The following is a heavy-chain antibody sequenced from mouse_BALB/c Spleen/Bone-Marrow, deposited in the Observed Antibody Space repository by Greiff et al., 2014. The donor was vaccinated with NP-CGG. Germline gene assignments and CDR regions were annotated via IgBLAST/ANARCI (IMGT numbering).Heavy chain of an antibody. V-gene: IGHV1S135*01. CDR3: APLSRYFDV. Sequence: VQLQQSGPELMKPGASVKISCKASGYSFTSYYMRWVKQSHGKSLEWIGYIDPFNGGTSYNQKFKGKATLTVDKSSSTAYMHLSSLTSEDSAVYYCAPLSRYFDVWGAGTTVTVSS. CDR2: IDPFNGGT. J-gene: IGHJ1*01. CDR1: GYSFTSYY. D-gene: IGHD6-2*01.